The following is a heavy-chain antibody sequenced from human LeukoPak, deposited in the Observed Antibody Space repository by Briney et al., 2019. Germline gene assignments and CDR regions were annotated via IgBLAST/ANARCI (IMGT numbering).Heavy chain of an antibody. CDR1: GFTFSSYW. CDR3: AKFPLAAIFAWAYFDY. J-gene: IGHJ4*02. CDR2: INSDGSGT. D-gene: IGHD7-27*01. V-gene: IGHV3-74*01. Sequence: PGGSLRLSCAASGFTFSSYWMHWVRQPPGKGLVWVSRINSDGSGTSYADSVKGRFTISRDNAKNTLYLQMNSLRAEDTAVYYCAKFPLAAIFAWAYFDYWGQGTLVTVSS.